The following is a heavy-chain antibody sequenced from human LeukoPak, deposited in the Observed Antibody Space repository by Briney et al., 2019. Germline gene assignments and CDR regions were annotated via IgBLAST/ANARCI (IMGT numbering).Heavy chain of an antibody. D-gene: IGHD3-9*01. CDR1: GYTFTSYG. J-gene: IGHJ3*02. CDR3: AASHELRYFDWLLAGDAFDI. V-gene: IGHV1-18*01. CDR2: ISAYNGNT. Sequence: ASVKVSCKASGYTFTSYGISWVRQAPGQGLEWMGWISAYNGNTNYAQKFQERVTITRDMSTSTAYMELSSLRSEDTAVYYCAASHELRYFDWLLAGDAFDIWGQGTMVTVSS.